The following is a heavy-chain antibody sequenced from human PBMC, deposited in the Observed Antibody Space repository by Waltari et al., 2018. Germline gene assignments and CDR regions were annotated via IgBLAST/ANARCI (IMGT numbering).Heavy chain of an antibody. D-gene: IGHD2-2*01. V-gene: IGHV3-53*01. CDR3: ARGYCSGTTCHSTWFDP. CDR1: GFSVSNNY. CDR2: MYSSGST. Sequence: EVQLVESGGGLIQPGGSLRLSCGVSGFSVSNNYISWVRQAPGKGLEWVSVMYSSGSTYYGNSVKGRFTSSRDNSKNTVFLQMNSLRGEDTAVYYCARGYCSGTTCHSTWFDPWGQGTLITVSS. J-gene: IGHJ5*02.